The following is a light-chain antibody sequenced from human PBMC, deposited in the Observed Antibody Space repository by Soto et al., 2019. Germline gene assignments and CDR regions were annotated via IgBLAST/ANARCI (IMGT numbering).Light chain of an antibody. CDR1: QSVSGY. V-gene: IGKV3-11*01. CDR3: HQRSNCPPFT. J-gene: IGKJ2*01. Sequence: EIVLTQSPATLSLSPGERATLSCRASQSVSGYLAWYHHRPGQAPRLLIFDASNRATGIPARFSGSGSGTDFTLTISSLEPEDSAVYYCHQRSNCPPFTFSQGTKLEIK. CDR2: DAS.